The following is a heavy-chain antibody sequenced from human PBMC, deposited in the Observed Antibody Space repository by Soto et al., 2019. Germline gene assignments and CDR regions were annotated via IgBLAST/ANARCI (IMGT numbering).Heavy chain of an antibody. CDR2: ISYDGSNK. J-gene: IGHJ4*02. CDR1: GFTFSSYA. V-gene: IGHV3-30-3*01. D-gene: IGHD5-18*01. CDR3: ARDDSWGAWIQLWVGYLDY. Sequence: QVQLVESGGGVVQPGRSLRLSCAASGFTFSSYAMHWVRPAPGKGLEWVAVISYDGSNKYYADSVKGRFTISRDNSKNPLYLQMNSRRAEDTAVYYCARDDSWGAWIQLWVGYLDYWGQGTLVTVSS.